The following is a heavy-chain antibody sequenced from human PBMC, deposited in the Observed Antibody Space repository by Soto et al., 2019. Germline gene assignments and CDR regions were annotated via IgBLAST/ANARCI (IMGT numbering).Heavy chain of an antibody. CDR2: IYYSGST. V-gene: IGHV4-30-4*01. J-gene: IGHJ5*02. CDR3: ARGKSWFDP. CDR1: GGSISRGDYY. Sequence: PSETLSLTCTVSGGSISRGDYYWSWIRQPPGKGLDWIGYIYYSGSTYYNPSLKRRVTISVDPSKNQFSLKLSSVTASDTAVYYCARGKSWFDPWGQGALVTVSS.